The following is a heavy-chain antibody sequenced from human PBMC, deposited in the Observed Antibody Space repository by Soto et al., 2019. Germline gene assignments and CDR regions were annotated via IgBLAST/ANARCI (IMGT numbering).Heavy chain of an antibody. V-gene: IGHV4-59*08. CDR2: IYYSGST. CDR1: GGSISSYY. CDR3: ARLENSGYEYYFDY. D-gene: IGHD5-12*01. J-gene: IGHJ4*02. Sequence: PSETLSLTCTVSGGSISSYYWSWIRQPPGKGLEWIGYIYYSGSTNYNPSLKSRVTISVDTSKNQFSLKLSSVTAADTAVYYCARLENSGYEYYFDYWGQGTLVTVSS.